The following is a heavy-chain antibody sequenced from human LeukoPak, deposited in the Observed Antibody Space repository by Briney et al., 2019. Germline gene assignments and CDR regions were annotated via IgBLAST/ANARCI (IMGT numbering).Heavy chain of an antibody. CDR2: ISSSGSTI. D-gene: IGHD6-19*01. CDR3: ARGKSGSSGWYRGGYNWFDP. Sequence: GGSLRLSCAASGFTFSSYEMNWVRQAPGKGLEWASYISSSGSTIYYADSVKGRFTISRDNAKNSLYLQMNGLRAEDTAVYYCARGKSGSSGWYRGGYNWFDPWGQGTLVTVSS. CDR1: GFTFSSYE. V-gene: IGHV3-48*03. J-gene: IGHJ5*02.